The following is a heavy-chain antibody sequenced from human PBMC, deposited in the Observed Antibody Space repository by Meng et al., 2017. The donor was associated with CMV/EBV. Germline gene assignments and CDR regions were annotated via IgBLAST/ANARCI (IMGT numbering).Heavy chain of an antibody. V-gene: IGHV3-21*01. J-gene: IGHJ3*02. CDR3: ARDEPRTSGRVCAFDI. CDR1: GFTFSTYG. CDR2: ISSSSSYI. D-gene: IGHD6-25*01. Sequence: ESLKVSCAASGFTFSTYGMNSVRPAPGKGLEWVSSISSSSSYIYYADSVKGRFTITRDNAKNSLYLQMNSMRDEDTAVYYCARDEPRTSGRVCAFDIWGQGIMVTVSS.